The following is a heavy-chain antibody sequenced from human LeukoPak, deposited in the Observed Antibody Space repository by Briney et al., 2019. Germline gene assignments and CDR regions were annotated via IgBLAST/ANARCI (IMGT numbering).Heavy chain of an antibody. J-gene: IGHJ3*02. CDR2: TKDDGSQK. Sequence: PGGSLRLSCAASGFTLGSYWMAWVRQAPGKELEWVATTKDDGSQKYYVDSVKGRFTISRDNAKNSLYLQMNSLEAEDTAIYYCAKYILYHGAFDIWGQGTVVTVSS. V-gene: IGHV3-7*01. D-gene: IGHD2-8*01. CDR3: AKYILYHGAFDI. CDR1: GFTLGSYW.